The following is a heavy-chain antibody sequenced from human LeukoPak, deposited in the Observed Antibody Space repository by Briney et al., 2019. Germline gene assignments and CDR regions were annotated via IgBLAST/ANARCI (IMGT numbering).Heavy chain of an antibody. V-gene: IGHV1-2*02. CDR3: ARDRYGDGFAFFDY. CDR2: INPKSGGA. CDR1: GYTFSDYC. J-gene: IGHJ4*02. D-gene: IGHD5-24*01. Sequence: ASVKVSCKASGYTFSDYCVHWVRQAPGQGLEWVGWINPKSGGANSAQKFQGRVTMNRDTSISTGYMELSSLRSDDTAIYYCARDRYGDGFAFFDYWGQGTLVTVSS.